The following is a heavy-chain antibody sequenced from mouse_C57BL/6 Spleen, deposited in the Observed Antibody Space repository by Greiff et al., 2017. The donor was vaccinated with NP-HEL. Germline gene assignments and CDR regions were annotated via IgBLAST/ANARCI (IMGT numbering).Heavy chain of an antibody. J-gene: IGHJ1*03. CDR1: GYAFTNYL. CDR2: INTGSGGT. Sequence: QVQLQQSGAELVRPGTSVKVSCKASGYAFTNYLIEWVKQRPGQGLEWIGVINTGSGGTNYNEKFKGKATLTADKSSSTAYLQLSSLTSEDSAVYFCARGPYPYWYFDVWGTGTTVTVSS. CDR3: ARGPYPYWYFDV. V-gene: IGHV1-54*01.